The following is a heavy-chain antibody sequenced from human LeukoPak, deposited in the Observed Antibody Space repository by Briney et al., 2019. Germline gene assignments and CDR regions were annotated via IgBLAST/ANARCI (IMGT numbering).Heavy chain of an antibody. CDR1: GGSISSSSYY. D-gene: IGHD4-23*01. CDR2: IYYSGST. J-gene: IGHJ4*02. CDR3: ARDLKIYGGSFDY. V-gene: IGHV4-39*07. Sequence: SGTLSLTCTVSGGSISSSSYYWGWIRQPPGKGLEWIGSIYYSGSTYYNPSLKSRVTISVDTSKNQFSLKLSSVTAADTAVYYCARDLKIYGGSFDYWGQGTLVTVPS.